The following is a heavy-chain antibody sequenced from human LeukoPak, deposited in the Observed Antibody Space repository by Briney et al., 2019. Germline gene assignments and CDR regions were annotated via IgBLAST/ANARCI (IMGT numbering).Heavy chain of an antibody. Sequence: GGSLRLSCAASEFTFSSYAMSWVRQAPGKGLEWVSAISGSGGSPYYADSVKGRFTISRDNSKNTLYLQMNRLRADDTAVYYCAKGSRGSYYGSYYDYWGQGTLVAVSS. CDR1: EFTFSSYA. D-gene: IGHD1-26*01. CDR3: AKGSRGSYYGSYYDY. V-gene: IGHV3-23*01. J-gene: IGHJ4*02. CDR2: ISGSGGSP.